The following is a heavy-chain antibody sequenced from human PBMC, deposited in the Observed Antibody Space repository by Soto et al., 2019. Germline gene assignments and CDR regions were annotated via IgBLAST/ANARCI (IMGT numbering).Heavy chain of an antibody. D-gene: IGHD2-2*01. CDR2: IYPGDSDS. Sequence: PGESLKISCKASGYRFTTYWTAWVRQMPGKGLEWMGIIYPGDSDSRYSPSFQGQVTISADKSITTAYMELSSLRSEDTAVYYCAREDHFVPAPGYWGQGTLVTVSS. CDR1: GYRFTTYW. J-gene: IGHJ4*02. CDR3: AREDHFVPAPGY. V-gene: IGHV5-51*01.